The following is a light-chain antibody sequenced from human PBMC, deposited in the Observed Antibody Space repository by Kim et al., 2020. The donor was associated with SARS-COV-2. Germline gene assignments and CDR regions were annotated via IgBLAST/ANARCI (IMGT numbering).Light chain of an antibody. Sequence: EIVLTQSPATLSLSPGERATLSCRASQSVSSYLAWYQQKPGQAPRLLNYDASNRATGIPARFSGSGSGTDFTLTISSLEPEDFAVYYCQQLSNWPYTFGPETKVDI. J-gene: IGKJ3*01. CDR1: QSVSSY. CDR2: DAS. CDR3: QQLSNWPYT. V-gene: IGKV3-11*01.